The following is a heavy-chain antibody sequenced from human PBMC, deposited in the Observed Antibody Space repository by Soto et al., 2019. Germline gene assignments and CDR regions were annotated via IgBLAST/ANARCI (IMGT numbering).Heavy chain of an antibody. CDR2: INADNGNT. D-gene: IGHD5-18*01. Sequence: ASVKVSCKASGHTFNNVGITLVRQAPGQGLEWMGWINADNGNTNYAQDLQGRVTMTADRSTSTAYMELWSLRSDDTAVYYCARGNSYGSYWYFDLWGRGTLVTVSS. CDR1: GHTFNNVG. J-gene: IGHJ2*01. CDR3: ARGNSYGSYWYFDL. V-gene: IGHV1-18*04.